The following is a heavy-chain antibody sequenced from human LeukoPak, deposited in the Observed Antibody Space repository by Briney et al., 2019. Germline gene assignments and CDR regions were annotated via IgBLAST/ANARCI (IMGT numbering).Heavy chain of an antibody. J-gene: IGHJ4*02. D-gene: IGHD6-19*01. CDR3: ARVMVAGRIDY. CDR1: GGSISSGGYY. Sequence: PSETLSLTCTVSGGSISSGGYYWSWIRQHPGKGLEWIGYIYYSGSTYYNPSLKSRVTISVDTSKNQFSLKLSSVTAADTAVYYCARVMVAGRIDYWGQGTLVTVSS. CDR2: IYYSGST. V-gene: IGHV4-31*03.